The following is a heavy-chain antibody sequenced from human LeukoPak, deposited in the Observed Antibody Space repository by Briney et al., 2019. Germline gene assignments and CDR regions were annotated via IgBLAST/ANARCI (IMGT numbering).Heavy chain of an antibody. V-gene: IGHV4-34*01. CDR2: MNHSGST. CDR1: GGSFSGYY. CDR3: ARAYSSSWYFHWFDP. D-gene: IGHD6-13*01. J-gene: IGHJ5*02. Sequence: PSETLSLTCAVYGGSFSGYYWSWIRHPPGKGMEWVGEMNHSGSTNYNPTLNSQVTISVDTAKTQFSLKLSSVTAADTAVYYCARAYSSSWYFHWFDPWGQGTLVTVSS.